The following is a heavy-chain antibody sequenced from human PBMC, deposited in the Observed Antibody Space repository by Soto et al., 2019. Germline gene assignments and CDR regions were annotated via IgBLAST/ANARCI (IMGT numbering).Heavy chain of an antibody. J-gene: IGHJ4*02. Sequence: QITLNESGPTVVKPTETLTLTCTFSGFSLTTSGVGVGWVRQSPGTAPEWLAFIYWDDDKRYRTSLKSRLTITKDTSKNQVVLTMANVDPADTATYYCAHRVLRAVFGLVTTTAIYFDFWGQGTPVVVSS. V-gene: IGHV2-5*02. CDR2: IYWDDDK. CDR3: AHRVLRAVFGLVTTTAIYFDF. D-gene: IGHD3-3*01. CDR1: GFSLTTSGVG.